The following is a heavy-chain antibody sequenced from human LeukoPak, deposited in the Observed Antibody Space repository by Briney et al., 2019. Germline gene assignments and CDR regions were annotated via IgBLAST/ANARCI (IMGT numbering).Heavy chain of an antibody. CDR3: ATWNDGYYGMDV. CDR1: GGSVSSGTYY. Sequence: SETLSLTCTVSGGSVSSGTYYWSWIRQPPGKGLEWIGYIYYSGSTYYNPSLKSRVTISVDTSKNQFSLKLSSVTAADTAVYYCATWNDGYYGMDVWGQGTTVTVSS. CDR2: IYYSGST. V-gene: IGHV4-30-4*01. D-gene: IGHD1-1*01. J-gene: IGHJ6*02.